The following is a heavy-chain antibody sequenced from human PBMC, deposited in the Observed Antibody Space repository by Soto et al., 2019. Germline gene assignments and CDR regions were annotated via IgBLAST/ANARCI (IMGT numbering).Heavy chain of an antibody. CDR1: GYTFTGHY. Sequence: ASVKVSCKASGYTFTGHYIHWVRQAPEQGPEWMGEIGPESGATRYAQRFQGRVTMTRDMSITTVYMELNNLSPDDTAVYYCGRGRSGQIVVFYWGQGAPVTVSS. CDR3: GRGRSGQIVVFY. CDR2: IGPESGAT. D-gene: IGHD1-26*01. V-gene: IGHV1-2*02. J-gene: IGHJ4*02.